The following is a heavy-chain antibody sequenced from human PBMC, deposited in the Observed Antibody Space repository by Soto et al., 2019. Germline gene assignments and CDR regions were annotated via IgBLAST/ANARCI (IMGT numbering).Heavy chain of an antibody. V-gene: IGHV3-72*01. Sequence: DVQLVQSGGGLVQPGGSLRLSCVGSGFSFSDHYMDWVRQAPGKGLEWVARIRKGTNGYSTQYAASVKGRFTISRDNSMNSVYIQVTSLKAEDTAVYYCARGGSDRPFDYWGQGTLVTVSS. D-gene: IGHD3-16*01. CDR3: ARGGSDRPFDY. J-gene: IGHJ4*02. CDR2: IRKGTNGYST. CDR1: GFSFSDHY.